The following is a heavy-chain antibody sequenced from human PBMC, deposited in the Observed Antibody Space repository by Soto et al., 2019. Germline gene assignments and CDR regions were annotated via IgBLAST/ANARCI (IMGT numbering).Heavy chain of an antibody. CDR3: ARSYYDYVWGSYRSAHFDY. CDR1: GYTFTSYY. CDR2: INPSGDST. J-gene: IGHJ4*02. D-gene: IGHD3-16*02. V-gene: IGHV1-46*01. Sequence: QVQLVQSGAEVKKPGASVKVSCKASGYTFTSYYMHWVRQAPGQGLEWMGIINPSGDSTSYAQKSPGRVTMTRDTXKSXVXRELSSLRSEDTAVYYCARSYYDYVWGSYRSAHFDYWGQGTLVTVSS.